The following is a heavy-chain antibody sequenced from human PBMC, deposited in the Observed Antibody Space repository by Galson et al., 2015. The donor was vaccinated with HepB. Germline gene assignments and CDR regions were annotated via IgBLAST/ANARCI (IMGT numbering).Heavy chain of an antibody. Sequence: SVKVSCKASGGTFSSYSITRVRQASGQGLEWMGGIIPIFGPANYAQKFLGRVTITAVESPSTAYMELRSLRSEDTAVYYCARGFYGSGSYRYYFDYWGQGTLVTVSS. D-gene: IGHD3-10*01. CDR2: IIPIFGPA. CDR3: ARGFYGSGSYRYYFDY. V-gene: IGHV1-69*13. J-gene: IGHJ4*02. CDR1: GGTFSSYS.